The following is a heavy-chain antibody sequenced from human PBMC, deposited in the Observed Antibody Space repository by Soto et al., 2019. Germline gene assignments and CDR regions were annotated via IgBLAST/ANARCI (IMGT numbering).Heavy chain of an antibody. CDR1: GFTFSSYA. Sequence: GGSLRLSCAASGFTFSSYAMHWVRQAPGKGLEWVAVISYDGSNKYYADSVKGRFTISRDNSKNTLYLQMNSLRAEDTAVYYCARDAYYYDSSGYYLWYYYYGMDVWGQGTTVTVYS. CDR3: ARDAYYYDSSGYYLWYYYYGMDV. J-gene: IGHJ6*02. CDR2: ISYDGSNK. D-gene: IGHD3-22*01. V-gene: IGHV3-30-3*01.